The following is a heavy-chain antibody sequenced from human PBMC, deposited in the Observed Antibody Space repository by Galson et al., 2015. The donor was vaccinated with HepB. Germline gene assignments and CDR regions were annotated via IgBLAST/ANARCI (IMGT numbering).Heavy chain of an antibody. J-gene: IGHJ4*02. D-gene: IGHD2-2*01. V-gene: IGHV3-74*01. CDR2: INSDGSST. CDR3: ARASGSCSSASCYVASH. Sequence: SLRLSCAASGFTFSSYWMHWVRQDLGKGLVWVSRINSDGSSTSYADSVKGRFTISRDNAKNTLYLQMNSLRAEDTAVYYCARASGSCSSASCYVASHWGQGTLVTVSS. CDR1: GFTFSSYW.